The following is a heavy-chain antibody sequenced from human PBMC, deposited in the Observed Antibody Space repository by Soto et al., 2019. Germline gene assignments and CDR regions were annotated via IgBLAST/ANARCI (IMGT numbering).Heavy chain of an antibody. J-gene: IGHJ4*02. CDR2: IYSTGPT. Sequence: PGGSLRLSCAASGSIISRYYMSWVRQVPEKGLEWVSIIYSTGPTFYSDSARGRFTISRDNSKNTLYLQMNSLRVDDTAVYYCARAFGGSYDYWGQGTLVTVSS. D-gene: IGHD3-10*01. V-gene: IGHV3-53*01. CDR3: ARAFGGSYDY. CDR1: GSIISRYY.